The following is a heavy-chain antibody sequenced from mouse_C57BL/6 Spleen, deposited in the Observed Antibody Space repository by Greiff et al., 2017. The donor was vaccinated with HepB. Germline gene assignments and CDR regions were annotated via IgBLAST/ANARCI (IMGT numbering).Heavy chain of an antibody. CDR2: IYPGDGDT. CDR1: GYAFSSSW. J-gene: IGHJ1*03. V-gene: IGHV1-82*01. D-gene: IGHD1-1*01. CDR3: ARDHGSSYVGYFDV. Sequence: QVQLKESGPELVKPGASVKISCKASGYAFSSSWMNWVKQRPGKGLEWIGRIYPGDGDTNYNGKFKGKATLTADKSSSTAYMQLSSLTSEDSAVYFCARDHGSSYVGYFDVWGTGTTVTVSS.